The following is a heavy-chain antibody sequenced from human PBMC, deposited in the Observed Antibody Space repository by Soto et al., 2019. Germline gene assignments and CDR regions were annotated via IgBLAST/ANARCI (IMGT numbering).Heavy chain of an antibody. D-gene: IGHD3-22*01. CDR1: GGSISSGDYY. CDR2: IYYSGST. CDR3: ARDGGYYYDSSGFAWFDP. Sequence: SETLSLTCTVSGGSISSGDYYWSWIRQPPGKGLEWIGYIYYSGSTYYNPSLKGRVTISGDTSKNQFSLKLSSVTAADTAVYYCARDGGYYYDSSGFAWFDPWGQGTLVTVSS. J-gene: IGHJ5*02. V-gene: IGHV4-30-4*01.